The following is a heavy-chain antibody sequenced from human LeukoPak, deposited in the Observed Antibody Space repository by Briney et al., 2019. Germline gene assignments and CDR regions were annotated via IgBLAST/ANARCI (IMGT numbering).Heavy chain of an antibody. CDR2: IYSSGST. J-gene: IGHJ3*02. V-gene: IGHV4-61*02. D-gene: IGHD4-17*01. Sequence: SETLSLTCTVSGGSISSGTYYWSWIRQPAGKGLEWIGRIYSSGSTSYNPSLESRVTISVDTSKNRFSLKLSSVTAADTAVYYCAIQDYGDGDAFDIWGQGTMVTAFS. CDR3: AIQDYGDGDAFDI. CDR1: GGSISSGTYY.